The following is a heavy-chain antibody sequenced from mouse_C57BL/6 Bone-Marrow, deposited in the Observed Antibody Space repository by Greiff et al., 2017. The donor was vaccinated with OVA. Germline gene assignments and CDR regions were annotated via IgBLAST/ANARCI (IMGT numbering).Heavy chain of an antibody. CDR2: ISYSGST. D-gene: IGHD1-1*01. Sequence: VQLKESGPGLAKPSQTLSLTCSVTGYSITSDYWNWIRKFPGNKLEYMGYISYSGSTYYNPSLKSRISITRDTSKNQYYLQLNSVTTEDTATYYCASPYYYGSSYDYFDYWGQGTTLTVSS. V-gene: IGHV3-8*01. J-gene: IGHJ2*01. CDR1: GYSITSDY. CDR3: ASPYYYGSSYDYFDY.